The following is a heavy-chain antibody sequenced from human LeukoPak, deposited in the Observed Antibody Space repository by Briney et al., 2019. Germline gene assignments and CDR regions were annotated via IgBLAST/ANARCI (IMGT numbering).Heavy chain of an antibody. J-gene: IGHJ3*02. CDR1: GYTFTSYY. CDR3: ARNSGDFGSDAFDI. D-gene: IGHD5-12*01. V-gene: IGHV1-46*01. Sequence: GASVKVSCKASGYTFTSYYMHWVRHAPGQGPERMGIINPSGGSTSYAQKFQGRVTMTRDTATSTVYMELRSLRSDDTAVYYCARNSGDFGSDAFDIWGQGTMVTVSS. CDR2: INPSGGST.